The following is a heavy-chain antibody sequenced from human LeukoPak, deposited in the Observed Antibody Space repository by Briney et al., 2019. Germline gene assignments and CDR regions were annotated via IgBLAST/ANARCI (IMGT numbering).Heavy chain of an antibody. V-gene: IGHV5-10-1*01. CDR3: ARQGGGDLWFGELFSGDYYYGMDV. Sequence: GESLKISCQGSGYSFTSYWISWVRQMPGKGLGWMGRIDPSDSYTNYSPSFQGHVTISADKSISTAYLQWSSLKASDTAMYYCARQGGGDLWFGELFSGDYYYGMDVWGKGTTVTVSS. CDR1: GYSFTSYW. D-gene: IGHD3-10*01. J-gene: IGHJ6*04. CDR2: IDPSDSYT.